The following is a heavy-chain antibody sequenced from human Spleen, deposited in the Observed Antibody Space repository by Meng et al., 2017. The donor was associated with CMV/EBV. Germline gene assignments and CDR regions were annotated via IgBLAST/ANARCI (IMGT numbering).Heavy chain of an antibody. CDR2: ISQRGST. CDR3: ARQGRVYFDF. CDR1: GGSFSGYY. D-gene: IGHD3-10*01. V-gene: IGHV4-34*01. J-gene: IGHJ4*02. Sequence: LSLTCAVYGGSFSGYYWGWIRQPPGKGLEWIGEISQRGSTNYSPSFKSRLTLSVHTSERQFSLRLTSVTAADTAVYYCARQGRVYFDFWGQGALVTVSS.